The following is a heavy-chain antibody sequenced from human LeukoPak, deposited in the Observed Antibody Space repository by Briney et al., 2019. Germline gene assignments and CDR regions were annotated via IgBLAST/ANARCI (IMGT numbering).Heavy chain of an antibody. V-gene: IGHV3-7*01. D-gene: IGHD5-12*01. CDR3: AATYSGYDTYYFDY. CDR2: IKQDGSEK. J-gene: IGHJ4*02. CDR1: GFTFSNAW. Sequence: GGSLRLSCAASGFTFSNAWMSWVRQAPGKGLEWVANIKQDGSEKYYVDSVKGRFTISRDNAKNSLYLQMNSLRAEDTAVYYCAATYSGYDTYYFDYWGQGTLVTVSS.